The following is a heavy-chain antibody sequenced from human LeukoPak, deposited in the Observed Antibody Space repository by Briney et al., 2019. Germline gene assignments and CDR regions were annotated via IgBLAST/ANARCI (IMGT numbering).Heavy chain of an antibody. J-gene: IGHJ4*02. CDR1: GFTFSSYE. D-gene: IGHD5-12*01. CDR2: ISSSGGTI. CDR3: AGYSGYDWGLDY. Sequence: PGGSLRLSCAASGFTFSSYEMNWVRQAPGKGLEWISYISSSGGTIYYADSVKGRFTISRDNAENSLYLQMNSLRAEDTAVYYCAGYSGYDWGLDYWGQGTLVTVSS. V-gene: IGHV3-48*03.